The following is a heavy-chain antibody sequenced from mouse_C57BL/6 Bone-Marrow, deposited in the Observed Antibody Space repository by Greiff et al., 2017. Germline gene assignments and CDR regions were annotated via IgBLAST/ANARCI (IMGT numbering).Heavy chain of an antibody. CDR3: ARLYYGTNYSYWYFDV. Sequence: VQLQQPGAELVKPGASVKLSCKASGYTFTSYWMQWVKQRPGQGLAWIGEIDPSDSYTNYNQKFKGKATLTVDTSSSTAYMQLSSLTSEDSAVYYCARLYYGTNYSYWYFDVWGTGTTVTVSS. CDR2: IDPSDSYT. CDR1: GYTFTSYW. J-gene: IGHJ1*03. D-gene: IGHD1-1*01. V-gene: IGHV1-50*01.